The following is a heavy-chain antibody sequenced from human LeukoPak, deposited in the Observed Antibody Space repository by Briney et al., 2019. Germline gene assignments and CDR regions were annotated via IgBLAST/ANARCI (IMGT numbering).Heavy chain of an antibody. CDR1: GGSISSHY. Sequence: AETLSLTCNVSGGSISSHYWSWIRQPPGKGLEWICYIHNSGITKYNTSIYDRVTTSVGTSKNQIALKLNSVIAADTAVYYCARVNLGQLLDWYFDLWGRGTLVTASS. D-gene: IGHD4-23*01. CDR3: ARVNLGQLLDWYFDL. V-gene: IGHV4-59*11. J-gene: IGHJ2*01. CDR2: IHNSGIT.